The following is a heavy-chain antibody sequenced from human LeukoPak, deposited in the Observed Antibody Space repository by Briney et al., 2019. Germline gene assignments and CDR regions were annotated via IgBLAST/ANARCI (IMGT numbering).Heavy chain of an antibody. V-gene: IGHV3-53*01. J-gene: IGHJ5*02. CDR1: GLTGSHNY. Sequence: PGGSLRHSCAASGLTGSHNYVSWVRQAPGKGLEWVSAIHTSGDTRYADSVKGRFTISRDTSKNTLYLQINSLRVEDTAVYYCIVFGDSNHWGQGTLVTVSS. CDR3: IVFGDSNH. D-gene: IGHD4-17*01. CDR2: IHTSGDT.